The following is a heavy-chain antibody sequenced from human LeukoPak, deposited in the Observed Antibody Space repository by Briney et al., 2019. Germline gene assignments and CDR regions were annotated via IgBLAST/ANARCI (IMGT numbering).Heavy chain of an antibody. CDR2: IIPISGTT. V-gene: IGHV1-69*06. D-gene: IGHD2-15*01. J-gene: IGHJ6*03. CDR3: ATLCCGSYYMDV. CDR1: GGTLNSYV. Sequence: ASVKVSCKASGGTLNSYVISWVRQAPGQRLERMGGIIPISGTTNYAHKFQGRVTITADKSTSTAYMELSSLRSEDTAVYYCATLCCGSYYMDVWGKGTTVTVSS.